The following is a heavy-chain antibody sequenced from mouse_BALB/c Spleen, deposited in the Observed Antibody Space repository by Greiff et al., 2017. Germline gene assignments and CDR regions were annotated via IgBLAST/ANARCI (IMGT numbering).Heavy chain of an antibody. V-gene: IGHV10-1*02. Sequence: EVQRVESGGGLVQPKGSLKLSCAASGFTFNTYAMNWVRQAPGKGLEWVARIRSKSNNYATYYADSVKDRFTISKDDSQSMLYLQMNNLKTEDTAMYYRVRHDMDYWGQGTSVTVSS. J-gene: IGHJ4*01. CDR3: VRHDMDY. CDR1: GFTFNTYA. CDR2: IRSKSNNYAT.